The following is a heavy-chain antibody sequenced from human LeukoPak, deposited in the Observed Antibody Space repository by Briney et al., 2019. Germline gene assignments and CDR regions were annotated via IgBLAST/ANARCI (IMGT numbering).Heavy chain of an antibody. CDR3: ARDNSLRDTAWWFDP. CDR2: INPSGDNT. Sequence: ASVKVSCKTSGYTFTNYAMNWVRQAPGQGLEWIGIINPSGDNTWYAQKFQGRVTMTRDMATSTDYLEVSSLRSEDTAVYYCARDNSLRDTAWWFDPWGQGTLVTVSS. V-gene: IGHV1-46*01. D-gene: IGHD5-24*01. CDR1: GYTFTNYA. J-gene: IGHJ5*02.